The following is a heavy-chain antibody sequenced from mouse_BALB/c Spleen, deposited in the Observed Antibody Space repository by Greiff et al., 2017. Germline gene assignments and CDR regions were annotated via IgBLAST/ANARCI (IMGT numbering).Heavy chain of an antibody. D-gene: IGHD2-1*01. CDR3: ARGGYGNYSAWFAY. J-gene: IGHJ3*01. Sequence: VQLQQSGAELVRPGTSVKISCKASGYTFTNYWLGWVKQRPGHGLEWIGDIYPGGGYTNYNEKFKGKATLTADTSSSTAYMQLSSLTSEDSAVYFCARGGYGNYSAWFAYWGQGTLVTVSA. CDR2: IYPGGGYT. V-gene: IGHV1-63*02. CDR1: GYTFTNYW.